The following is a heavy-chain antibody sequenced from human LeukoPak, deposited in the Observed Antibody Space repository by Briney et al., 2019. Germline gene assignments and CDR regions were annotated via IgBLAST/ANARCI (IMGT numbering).Heavy chain of an antibody. J-gene: IGHJ5*02. CDR1: GFTFSNYD. D-gene: IGHD5-18*01. CDR2: MYSGDST. Sequence: GGSLRLSCAASGFTFSNYDIQWVRQAPGKGLEWVSVMYSGDSTYYDDSVKGRFTISRDNSKNTLDLQMNSLRAEDTAVYYCARADGYSSWFVHWGQGTLVTVSS. V-gene: IGHV3-53*01. CDR3: ARADGYSSWFVH.